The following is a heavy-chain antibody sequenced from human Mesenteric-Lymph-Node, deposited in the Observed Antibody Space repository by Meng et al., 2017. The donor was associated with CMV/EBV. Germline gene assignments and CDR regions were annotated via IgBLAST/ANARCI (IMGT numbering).Heavy chain of an antibody. J-gene: IGHJ4*02. D-gene: IGHD3-9*01. Sequence: FTSYVIRWARQAPGQGLELMGWIHTNTGNPTYAQGFTGRFVFSLDTSVSTAYLQISSLKAEDTAVYYCARERDKYYDILTGYYQFDYWGQGNLVTVSS. V-gene: IGHV7-4-1*02. CDR2: IHTNTGNP. CDR1: FTSYV. CDR3: ARERDKYYDILTGYYQFDY.